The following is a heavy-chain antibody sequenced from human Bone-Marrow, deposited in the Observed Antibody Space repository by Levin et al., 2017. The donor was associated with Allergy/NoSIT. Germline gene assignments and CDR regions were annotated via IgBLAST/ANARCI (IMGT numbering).Heavy chain of an antibody. Sequence: QAGESLKISCAASGFTFSIYAMHWVRQAPGKGLEWVAVISYDGSIQYYADSVKGRFTISRDNSKNTLYLQMNSLSAEDTAVYYCATGDYYGSGRHLYYFGHWGQGTLVTVSS. CDR3: ATGDYYGSGRHLYYFGH. CDR2: ISYDGSIQ. D-gene: IGHD3-10*01. J-gene: IGHJ4*02. V-gene: IGHV3-30-3*01. CDR1: GFTFSIYA.